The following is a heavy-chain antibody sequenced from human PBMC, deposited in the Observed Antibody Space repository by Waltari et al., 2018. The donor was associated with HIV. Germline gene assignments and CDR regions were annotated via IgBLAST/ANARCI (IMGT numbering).Heavy chain of an antibody. CDR2: ISGPSDYI. Sequence: EVRLVESGGGLVKHGGSRGVSCGVSGLRVSGLSMMWVRQASGKGLECVSSISGPSDYIYYVDSVKGRFTVSRDNAKNSLYLQMNSLRAEDSAIYYCARDLSYYYGMDVWGPGTTVIVSS. V-gene: IGHV3-21*01. CDR1: GLRVSGLS. CDR3: ARDLSYYYGMDV. J-gene: IGHJ6*02.